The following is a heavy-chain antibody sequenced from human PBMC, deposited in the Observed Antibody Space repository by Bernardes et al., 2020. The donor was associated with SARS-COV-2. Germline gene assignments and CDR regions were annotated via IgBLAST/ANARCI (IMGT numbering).Heavy chain of an antibody. J-gene: IGHJ6*02. CDR1: GFTFSSFE. Sequence: GGSLRLSCAASGFTFSSFEMNWVRRAPGKGLEWISYISSSGRTMYYADSVKGRFTISRDNAKNSLYLQMNSLRGEDTAVYYCARDQIVDDFWSRYYFGQEQRKNKYYIMDVWGQGTTVTVSS. V-gene: IGHV3-48*03. CDR2: ISSSGRTM. CDR3: ARDQIVDDFWSRYYFGQEQRKNKYYIMDV. D-gene: IGHD3-3*01.